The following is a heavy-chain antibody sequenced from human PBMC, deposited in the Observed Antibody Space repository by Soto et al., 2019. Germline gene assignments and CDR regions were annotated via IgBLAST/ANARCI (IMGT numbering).Heavy chain of an antibody. CDR2: IYPDDSDI. D-gene: IGHD3-22*01. CDR3: ARHFDSSGYYPDY. CDR1: GYRFTSYW. V-gene: IGHV5-51*01. J-gene: IGHJ4*02. Sequence: GESLKISCQGSGYRFTSYWIAWLRQMPGKGVEWVGIIYPDDSDIKYSPSFQGQVTISADRSNSTAYLQWRSLKASDTAMYFCARHFDSSGYYPDYWGQGTQVTVSS.